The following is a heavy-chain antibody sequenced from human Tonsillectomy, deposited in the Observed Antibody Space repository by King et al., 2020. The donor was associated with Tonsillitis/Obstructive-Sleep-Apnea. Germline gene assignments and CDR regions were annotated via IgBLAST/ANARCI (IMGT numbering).Heavy chain of an antibody. Sequence: QLHESGPGLVKPSETLSLTCTVSGGSISSSTYYWGWIRQPPGKGLECIGTIYSSGSTHHHPSLKTRVHITVATSNNQFSLKLSSVTAADTAVYYCARRVQLERRGDAFNIWGQGTMVTVSS. J-gene: IGHJ3*02. CDR3: ARRVQLERRGDAFNI. D-gene: IGHD1-1*01. V-gene: IGHV4-39*01. CDR1: GGSISSSTYY. CDR2: IYSSGST.